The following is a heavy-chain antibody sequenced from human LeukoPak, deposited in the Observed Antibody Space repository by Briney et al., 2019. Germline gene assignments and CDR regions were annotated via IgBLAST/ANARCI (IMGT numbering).Heavy chain of an antibody. CDR2: ISSSSSTI. CDR1: GFTFSSYS. CDR3: ARAKSGSYAYYYYMDV. V-gene: IGHV3-48*01. J-gene: IGHJ6*03. Sequence: PGGSLRLSCAASGFTFSSYSMNWVRQAPGKGLEWVSYISSSSSTIYYADSVKGRFTISRDNAKNSLYLQMNSLRAEDTAVYYCARAKSGSYAYYYYMDVWGKGTTVTVSS. D-gene: IGHD1-26*01.